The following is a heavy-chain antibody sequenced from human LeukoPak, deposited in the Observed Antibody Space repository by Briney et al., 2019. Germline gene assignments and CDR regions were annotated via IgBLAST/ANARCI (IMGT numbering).Heavy chain of an antibody. CDR1: GDTFTSYG. D-gene: IGHD3-9*01. V-gene: IGHV1-18*01. CDR2: ISAYNGNT. CDR3: ARNDYDILGYPYYFDY. J-gene: IGHJ4*02. Sequence: ASVKVSCKATGDTFTSYGISWVRQAPGQGLEWMGWISAYNGNTNYAQKLQGRVTMTTDTSTSTAYMELRSLRSDDTAVYYCARNDYDILGYPYYFDYWGQGTLVTVSS.